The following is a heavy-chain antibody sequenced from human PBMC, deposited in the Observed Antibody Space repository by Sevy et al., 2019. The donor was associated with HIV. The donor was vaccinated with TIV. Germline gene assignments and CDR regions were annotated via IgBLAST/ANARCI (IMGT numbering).Heavy chain of an antibody. CDR1: GFTFSSYA. CDR2: ISGSGGST. Sequence: GGSLRLSCAASGFTFSSYAMSWVRQAPGKGLEWVSAISGSGGSTYYADSVKGRFTISRGNSKNTLYLQMNSLRAEDTAVYYCAKSRLSDFWSGIDAFDIWGQGTMVTVSS. J-gene: IGHJ3*02. CDR3: AKSRLSDFWSGIDAFDI. V-gene: IGHV3-23*01. D-gene: IGHD3-3*01.